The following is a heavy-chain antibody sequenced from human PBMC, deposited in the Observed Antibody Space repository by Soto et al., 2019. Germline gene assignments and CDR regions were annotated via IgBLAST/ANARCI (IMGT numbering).Heavy chain of an antibody. CDR2: IYTTT. J-gene: IGHJ4*02. V-gene: IGHV3-66*01. Sequence: PGGSLRLSCAASGFTVTRNYMSWVRQRPGKGLEWVSRIYTTTNYADSVKGRFIISRDNAKNTLYLQMNDLRDEDTAVYYCLRGASGYGNFDYWGRGILVTVSS. D-gene: IGHD5-12*01. CDR1: GFTVTRNY. CDR3: LRGASGYGNFDY.